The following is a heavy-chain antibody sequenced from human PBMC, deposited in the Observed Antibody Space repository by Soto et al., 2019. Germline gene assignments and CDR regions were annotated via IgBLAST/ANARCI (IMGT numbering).Heavy chain of an antibody. J-gene: IGHJ5*02. CDR1: GGSFSGYY. V-gene: IGHV4-34*01. CDR3: ARGWSGLVIIRFDP. D-gene: IGHD3-9*01. Sequence: SETLSLTCAVYGGSFSGYYWSWIRQPPGKGLEWIGEVNHSGSTNYNPSLKSRVTISVDTPKNQFSLKLSSVTAADTAVYYCARGWSGLVIIRFDPWGQGTLVTVSS. CDR2: VNHSGST.